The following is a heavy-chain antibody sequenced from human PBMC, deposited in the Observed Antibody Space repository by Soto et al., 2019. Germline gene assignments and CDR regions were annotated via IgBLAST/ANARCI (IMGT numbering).Heavy chain of an antibody. J-gene: IGHJ3*02. Sequence: GGSLRLSCAASGFTVSSNYMSWVRQAPGKGLEWVSVIYSGGSTYYADSVKGRFTISRHNSKNTLYLQMNSLRAEDTAVYYCARAPLYSSPFMRAFDIWGQGTMVTVSS. CDR2: IYSGGST. D-gene: IGHD6-13*01. CDR3: ARAPLYSSPFMRAFDI. CDR1: GFTVSSNY. V-gene: IGHV3-53*04.